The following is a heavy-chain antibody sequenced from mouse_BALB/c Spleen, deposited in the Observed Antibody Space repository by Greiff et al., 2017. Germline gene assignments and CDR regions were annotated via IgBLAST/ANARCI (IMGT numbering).Heavy chain of an antibody. D-gene: IGHD2-4*01. CDR3: ARDRDYVYYAMDY. CDR1: GYSITSGYY. V-gene: IGHV3-6*02. J-gene: IGHJ4*01. CDR2: ISYDGSN. Sequence: DVKLQESGPGLVKPSQSLSLTCSVTGYSITSGYYWNWIRQFPGNKLEWMGYISYDGSNNYNPSLKNRISITRDTSKNQFFLKLNSVTTEDTATYYCARDRDYVYYAMDYWGQGTSVTVSS.